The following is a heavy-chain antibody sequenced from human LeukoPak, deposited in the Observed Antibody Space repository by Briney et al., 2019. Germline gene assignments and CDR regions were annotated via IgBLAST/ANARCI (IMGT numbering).Heavy chain of an antibody. V-gene: IGHV5-51*01. J-gene: IGHJ4*02. CDR3: AGGGGQLWWTY. CDR2: IYPGDSDT. D-gene: IGHD5-18*01. Sequence: GESLNISCKGSGYSFSSNWIGWVRQLPGTGLEWMGIIYPGDSDTRYSPSFQGQVTISADKSISTAYLQWSSLKASDTAMYYCAGGGGQLWWTYWGQGTMVIVSS. CDR1: GYSFSSNW.